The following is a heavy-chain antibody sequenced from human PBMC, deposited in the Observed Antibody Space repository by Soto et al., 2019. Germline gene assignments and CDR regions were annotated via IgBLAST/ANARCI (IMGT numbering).Heavy chain of an antibody. CDR1: GYTFTSYY. Sequence: ASVKVSCKASGYTFTSYYMHWVRQAPGQRLEWMGIINPSGGSTSYAQKFQGRVTMTRDTSTSTVYMELSSLRSEDTAVYYCARGGLWFGELLFRRDYYYGMDVWGQGTTVTVSS. CDR2: INPSGGST. J-gene: IGHJ6*02. CDR3: ARGGLWFGELLFRRDYYYGMDV. V-gene: IGHV1-46*03. D-gene: IGHD3-10*01.